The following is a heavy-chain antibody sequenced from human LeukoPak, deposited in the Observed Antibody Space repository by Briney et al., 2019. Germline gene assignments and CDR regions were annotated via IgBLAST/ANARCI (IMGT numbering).Heavy chain of an antibody. CDR1: GYTFTNYY. Sequence: ASVKVSCKTSGYTFTNYYIHWVRQAPGQGLEWMGRIDPNTGGTESAKNFRGRVTMTRDTSISTAYMALSGLRSDDTAVYYCASLYDIVGTTVDYWGQGTLVTVSS. CDR3: ASLYDIVGTTVDY. J-gene: IGHJ4*02. D-gene: IGHD1-26*01. V-gene: IGHV1-2*06. CDR2: IDPNTGGT.